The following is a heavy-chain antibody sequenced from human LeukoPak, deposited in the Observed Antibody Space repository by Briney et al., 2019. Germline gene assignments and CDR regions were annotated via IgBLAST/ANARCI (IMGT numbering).Heavy chain of an antibody. CDR2: LGRSGENR. Sequence: GGSLRLSCAASGFTFNDYSMSWVRQAPGKGLEWVSGLGRSGENRYYAASVRGRSSISRDNSKDTVYLQMNSLRAEDTAIYYCVKDRPCETCMPMDAWGQGTTVTVSS. CDR3: VKDRPCETCMPMDA. D-gene: IGHD2-2*01. V-gene: IGHV3-23*01. J-gene: IGHJ6*02. CDR1: GFTFNDYS.